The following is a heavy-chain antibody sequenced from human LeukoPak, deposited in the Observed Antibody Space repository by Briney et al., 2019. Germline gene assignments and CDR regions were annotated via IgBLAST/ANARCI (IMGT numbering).Heavy chain of an antibody. Sequence: SQTLSLTCTVSGGSIGSGSYYWSWIRQPAGKGLEWIGRIYTSGSTNYNPSLKSRVTISVDTSKNQFSLKLSSVTAADTAVYYCARGGSLLYDFRSGYMNWFDPWGQGTLVTVSS. D-gene: IGHD3-3*01. CDR3: ARGGSLLYDFRSGYMNWFDP. CDR2: IYTSGST. V-gene: IGHV4-61*02. CDR1: GGSIGSGSYY. J-gene: IGHJ5*02.